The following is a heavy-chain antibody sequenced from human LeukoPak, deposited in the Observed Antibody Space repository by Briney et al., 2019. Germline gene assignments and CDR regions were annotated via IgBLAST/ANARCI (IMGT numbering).Heavy chain of an antibody. CDR1: GFTFSSYD. V-gene: IGHV3-23*01. J-gene: IGHJ4*02. Sequence: GGSLRLSCAASGFTFSSYDMTWVRQTPRMGLEWVSVISGSGTSTHYADSVKGRFTISRDNSKNTLYLQMNSLRAEDTAVYYCARLWDDSRESEYYFDYWGQGTLVTVSS. CDR2: ISGSGTST. D-gene: IGHD3-22*01. CDR3: ARLWDDSRESEYYFDY.